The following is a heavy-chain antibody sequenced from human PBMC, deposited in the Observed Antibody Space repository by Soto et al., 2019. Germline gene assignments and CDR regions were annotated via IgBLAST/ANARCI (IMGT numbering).Heavy chain of an antibody. CDR2: IYCSGST. V-gene: IGHV4-61*08. CDR3: ARHGVVRDYYYYYYMDV. D-gene: IGHD3-3*01. Sequence: PSETLSLTCTVSGGSISSGGYYWSWIRQHPGKGLEWIGYIYCSGSTNYNPSLKSRVTISVDTSKNQFSLKLSSVTAADTAVYYCARHGVVRDYYYYYYMDVWXKGTTVTVSS. CDR1: GGSISSGGYY. J-gene: IGHJ6*03.